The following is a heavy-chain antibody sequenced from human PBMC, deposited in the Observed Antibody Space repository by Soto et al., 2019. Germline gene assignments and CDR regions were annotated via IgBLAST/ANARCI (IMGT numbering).Heavy chain of an antibody. J-gene: IGHJ6*02. V-gene: IGHV3-30*18. D-gene: IGHD2-2*01. CDR1: GFIFRSYG. Sequence: QVQLVESGGGVVQPGRSLRLSCAASGFIFRSYGMHWVRQAPGKGLEWVAVISYDGITKYYADSVKGRFTISRDNSKNTLHLPVNSLRVEDTAVYYCAKEGSSNWPPYEYHYGMDVWGQGTTVTVSS. CDR3: AKEGSSNWPPYEYHYGMDV. CDR2: ISYDGITK.